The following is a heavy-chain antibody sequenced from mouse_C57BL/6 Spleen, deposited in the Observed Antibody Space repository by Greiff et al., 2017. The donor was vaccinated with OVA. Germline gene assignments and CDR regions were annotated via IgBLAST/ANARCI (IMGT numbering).Heavy chain of an antibody. CDR2: IRLKSDNYAT. Sequence: EVKVEESGGGLVQPGGSMKLSCVASGFTFSNYWMNWVRQSPEKGLEWVAQIRLKSDNYATHYAESVKGRFSISRDDSKSSVYLQMNNLRAEDTGIDYCTEEGGYVPFDYWGKGTTLTVSS. D-gene: IGHD3-1*01. CDR1: GFTFSNYW. V-gene: IGHV6-3*01. CDR3: TEEGGYVPFDY. J-gene: IGHJ2*01.